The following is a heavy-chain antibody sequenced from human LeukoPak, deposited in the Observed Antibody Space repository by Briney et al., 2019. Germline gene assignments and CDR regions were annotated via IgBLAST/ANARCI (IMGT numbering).Heavy chain of an antibody. J-gene: IGHJ4*02. CDR3: AREYGDLDY. CDR2: IYSTGSS. V-gene: IGHV4-4*07. CDR1: GGSISSYY. D-gene: IGHD4-17*01. Sequence: KPSETLSLTCTVSGGSISSYYWSWIRQPAGKGLERIGRIYSTGSSNYNPSLKSRVTMSVDTSKDQFSLKLTSVTAADTAVYYCAREYGDLDYWGQGTLVTVSS.